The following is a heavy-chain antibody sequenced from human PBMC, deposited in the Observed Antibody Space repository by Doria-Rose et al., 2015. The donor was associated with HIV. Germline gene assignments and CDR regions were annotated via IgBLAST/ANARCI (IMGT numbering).Heavy chain of an antibody. V-gene: IGHV2-26*01. CDR1: GVSLSSPGMG. Sequence: QVTLKESGPVLVKPTETLTLTCTVSGVSLSSPGMGVSWIRQPPGKALEWLANIFSDDERSYRRSLKSRLTISRGTSRSQVFLTMTDMDPVDTATYYCARIKSSRWYHKYYFDFWGQGTLVIVSA. CDR3: ARIKSSRWYHKYYFDF. CDR2: IFSDDER. J-gene: IGHJ4*02. D-gene: IGHD6-13*01.